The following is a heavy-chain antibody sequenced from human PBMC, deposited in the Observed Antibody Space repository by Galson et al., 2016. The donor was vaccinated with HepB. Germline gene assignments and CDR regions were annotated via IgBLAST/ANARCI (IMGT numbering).Heavy chain of an antibody. CDR1: GFTFSNYA. J-gene: IGHJ1*01. CDR3: AQSADSLPDNFQH. Sequence: SLRLSCAASGFTFSNYAMNWVRQPPGKGLEWVSSISGSGGTTYYADSLKGRFTISRDNSKNTLYLQMNSLRAEDTAVYYCAQSADSLPDNFQHWGQGTLVTVSS. V-gene: IGHV3-23*01. CDR2: ISGSGGTT.